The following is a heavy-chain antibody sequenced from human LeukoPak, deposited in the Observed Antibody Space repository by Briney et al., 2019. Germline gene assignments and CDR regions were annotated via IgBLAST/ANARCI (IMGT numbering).Heavy chain of an antibody. CDR2: INHSGST. CDR3: ARGLRRAARPYYFQH. J-gene: IGHJ1*01. Sequence: SETLSLTCAVYGGSFSGYYWSWIRQPPEKGLEWIGEINHSGSTNYNPSIKSRVTISVDTSKNQFSLKLSSVTAADTAVYYCARGLRRAARPYYFQHWGQGTLVTVSS. V-gene: IGHV4-34*01. CDR1: GGSFSGYY. D-gene: IGHD6-6*01.